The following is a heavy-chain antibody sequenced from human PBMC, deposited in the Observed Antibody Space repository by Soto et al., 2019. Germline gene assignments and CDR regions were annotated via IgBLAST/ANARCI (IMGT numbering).Heavy chain of an antibody. D-gene: IGHD1-26*01. CDR1: GFTFSSYS. Sequence: GGSLRLSCAASGFTFSSYSMNWVRQAPGKGLEWVSSISSSSTYTNYTDSVKGRFTISRDNAKNSLFLQLTSLRDEDTAVYYCARAVGNYYGMDVWGQGTTVTVSS. V-gene: IGHV3-21*01. J-gene: IGHJ6*02. CDR2: ISSSSTYT. CDR3: ARAVGNYYGMDV.